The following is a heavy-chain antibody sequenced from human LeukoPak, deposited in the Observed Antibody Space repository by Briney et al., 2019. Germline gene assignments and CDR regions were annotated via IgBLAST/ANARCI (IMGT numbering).Heavy chain of an antibody. V-gene: IGHV1-2*02. CDR3: ARVLGYCSSTSCSGYNWFDP. Sequence: ASVKVSCKASGYTFTGYYMHWVRQAPGQGLEWMGWINPNSGGTNYAQKFQGRVTMTRDTSISTAYMELSRLRSDDTAVYYCARVLGYCSSTSCSGYNWFDPWGQGTLVTVSS. D-gene: IGHD2-2*01. J-gene: IGHJ5*02. CDR2: INPNSGGT. CDR1: GYTFTGYY.